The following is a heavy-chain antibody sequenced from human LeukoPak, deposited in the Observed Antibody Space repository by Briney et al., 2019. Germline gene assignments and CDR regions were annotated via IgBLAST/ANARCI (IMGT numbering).Heavy chain of an antibody. V-gene: IGHV4-59*01. Sequence: SETLSLTCSVSGGSISNYYWSWIRQPPGKGLEWIGYIFYSGTTDYNPSLKSRVTISLDTSKKQFYLKLTSVTAADTAVYYCARSDTFGGVIAFDAFDIWGQGTMVTVSS. D-gene: IGHD3-16*02. CDR3: ARSDTFGGVIAFDAFDI. J-gene: IGHJ3*02. CDR2: IFYSGTT. CDR1: GGSISNYY.